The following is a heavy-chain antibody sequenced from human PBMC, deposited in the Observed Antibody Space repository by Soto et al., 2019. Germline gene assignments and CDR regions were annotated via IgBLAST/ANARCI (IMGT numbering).Heavy chain of an antibody. D-gene: IGHD4-17*01. CDR2: ISAYNGKT. CDR1: GYTFTSYG. V-gene: IGHV1-18*01. Sequence: QVQLVQSGAEVKKPGASVKVSCKASGYTFTSYGISWVRQAPGQGLEWMGWISAYNGKTNYAQKLQGRVTMTTDTSTRPASMELRSLRPDDTAVYDWAKDRTYGDFDYWGQGTLVTVSS. J-gene: IGHJ4*02. CDR3: AKDRTYGDFDY.